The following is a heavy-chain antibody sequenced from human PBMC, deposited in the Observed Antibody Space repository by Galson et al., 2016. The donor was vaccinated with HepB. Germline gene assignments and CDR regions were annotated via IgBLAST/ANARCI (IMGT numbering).Heavy chain of an antibody. D-gene: IGHD6-19*01. J-gene: IGHJ3*02. Sequence: SLRLSCAVSGFTFNSYTMNWVRQAPGKGLEWVSSIRAGGGRSHYADSVKGRFTTARDNSKNTLSLEMNSLRAAEPAVYYCARISLGGYTSGWGGSVDIWGQGTMVAVSS. V-gene: IGHV3-23*01. CDR2: IRAGGGRS. CDR1: GFTFNSYT. CDR3: ARISLGGYTSGWGGSVDI.